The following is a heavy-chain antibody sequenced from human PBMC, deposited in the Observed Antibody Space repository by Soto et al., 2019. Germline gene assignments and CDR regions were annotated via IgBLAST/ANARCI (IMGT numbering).Heavy chain of an antibody. CDR3: ARAGVRSIVGEAFDI. CDR1: GFTFSDYY. J-gene: IGHJ3*02. V-gene: IGHV3-11*01. Sequence: GGSLRLSCAASGFTFSDYYMSWIRQAPGKGLEWVSYISSSGSTIYYADSVKGRFTISRDNAKNSLYLQMNSLGAEDTAVYYCARAGVRSIVGEAFDIWGQGTMVTVSS. D-gene: IGHD1-26*01. CDR2: ISSSGSTI.